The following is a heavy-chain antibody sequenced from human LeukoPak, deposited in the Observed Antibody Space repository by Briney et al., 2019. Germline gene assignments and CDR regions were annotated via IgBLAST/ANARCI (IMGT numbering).Heavy chain of an antibody. CDR1: GGSISSGGYY. D-gene: IGHD6-19*01. CDR3: ARGGGSSGWLRLPGFDY. Sequence: SETLSLTCTVSGGSISSGGYYWSWIRQHPGKGLEWIGYIYYSGSTYYNPSLKSRVTISVDTSKNQFSLKLSSVTAADTAVYYCARGGGSSGWLRLPGFDYWGQGTLVTVSS. J-gene: IGHJ4*02. CDR2: IYYSGST. V-gene: IGHV4-31*03.